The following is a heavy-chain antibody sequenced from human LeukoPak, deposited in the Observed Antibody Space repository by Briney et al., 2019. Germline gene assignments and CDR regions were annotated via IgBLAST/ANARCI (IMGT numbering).Heavy chain of an antibody. J-gene: IGHJ5*02. CDR3: ARQGWFGELYLPFDP. D-gene: IGHD3-10*01. CDR1: GGSISSSSYY. CDR2: IYHSGST. V-gene: IGHV4-39*01. Sequence: PSETLSLTCTVSGGSISSSSYYWGWIRQPPGKGLEWIGSIYHSGSTYYNPTLKSRVTISVDTSKNQFSLKLSSVTAADTAVYYCARQGWFGELYLPFDPWGQGTLVTVSS.